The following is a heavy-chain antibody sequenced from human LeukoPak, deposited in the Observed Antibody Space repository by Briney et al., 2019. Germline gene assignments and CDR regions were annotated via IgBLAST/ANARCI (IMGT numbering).Heavy chain of an antibody. CDR3: VRDGAVVTSGSYPWRYFQY. Sequence: GGSLRLSCAGSGFTFGIYSMNWVRHAPGKGLEWVSYIGHTGSITDYADSVKGRFTISRDNAKTSLYLQMNTLRAEDTAVYYCVRDGAVVTSGSYPWRYFQYWGQGTLVTVSS. CDR1: GFTFGIYS. V-gene: IGHV3-48*04. J-gene: IGHJ1*01. CDR2: IGHTGSIT. D-gene: IGHD3-10*01.